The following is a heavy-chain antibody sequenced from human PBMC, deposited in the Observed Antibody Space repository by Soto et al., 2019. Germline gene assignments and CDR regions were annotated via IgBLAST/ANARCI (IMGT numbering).Heavy chain of an antibody. J-gene: IGHJ6*02. Sequence: AASVKVSCKTSGFTFTDYYLHWVRRAPGQGLEWMGWINPNTGGTKYAQKFQGRVTMTRDTSISTAYMELSRLRSDDTAVYYCARDLSGGXPDYSYXGMDVWGQGTTVTVSS. CDR1: GFTFTDYY. CDR2: INPNTGGT. D-gene: IGHD3-10*01. CDR3: ARDLSGGXPDYSYXGMDV. V-gene: IGHV1-2*02.